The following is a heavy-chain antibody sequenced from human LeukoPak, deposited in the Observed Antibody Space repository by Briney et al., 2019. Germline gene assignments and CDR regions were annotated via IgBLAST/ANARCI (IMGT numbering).Heavy chain of an antibody. CDR3: ARMRGGGIGYSNYMDV. CDR1: GGSSSDYF. Sequence: SETLSLTCAVFGGSSSDYFWSWIRQPPGKGLEWIGEIDHSGGTNYNPSLKSRVTMSVDTSKNQFSLKLTYVTAADAAVYYCARMRGGGIGYSNYMDVWGKGTTVIVSS. J-gene: IGHJ6*03. CDR2: IDHSGGT. V-gene: IGHV4-34*01. D-gene: IGHD2-15*01.